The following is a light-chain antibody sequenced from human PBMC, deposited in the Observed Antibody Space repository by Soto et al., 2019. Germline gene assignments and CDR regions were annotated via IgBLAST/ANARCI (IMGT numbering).Light chain of an antibody. J-gene: IGLJ3*02. CDR2: LNSDGSH. CDR1: SGHSSCA. CDR3: QTWGTGNHWV. Sequence: QPVLTQSPSASASLGASVKLTCTLSSGHSSCAIAWHQQQPEKGPRYLMKLNSDGSHSKGDGIPDRFSGSSSGAERYLTISSLQSEDEADYYCQTWGTGNHWVFGGGTKLTVL. V-gene: IGLV4-69*01.